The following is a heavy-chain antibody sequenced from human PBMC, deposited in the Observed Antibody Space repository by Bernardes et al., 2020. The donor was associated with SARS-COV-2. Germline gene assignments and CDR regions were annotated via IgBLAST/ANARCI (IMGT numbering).Heavy chain of an antibody. Sequence: TLSLTCAVNGGSFTDYHWSWIRQPPGKGLEWIGEIDHSGNTNYNPSLKSRVTISVDTSKNQFSLKLSSVTAADTAVYYCARAEFTVTTFRFYYYGLDVWGQGTTVTVSS. CDR3: ARAEFTVTTFRFYYYGLDV. V-gene: IGHV4-34*01. CDR2: IDHSGNT. CDR1: GGSFTDYH. J-gene: IGHJ6*02. D-gene: IGHD4-17*01.